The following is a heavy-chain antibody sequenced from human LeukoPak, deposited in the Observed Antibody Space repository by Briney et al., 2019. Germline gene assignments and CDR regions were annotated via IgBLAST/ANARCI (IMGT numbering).Heavy chain of an antibody. V-gene: IGHV3-7*01. J-gene: IGHJ4*02. D-gene: IGHD6-19*01. CDR3: ARDLWDSSGWYPFDY. CDR2: IKQDGSEK. CDR1: GFTFSSYW. Sequence: GSLRLSCAASGFTFSSYWMSWVRQAPGKGLEWVANIKQDGSEKYYVDSVKGRFTISRDNAKNSLYLQMNSLRAEDTAVYYCARDLWDSSGWYPFDYWGQGTLVTVSS.